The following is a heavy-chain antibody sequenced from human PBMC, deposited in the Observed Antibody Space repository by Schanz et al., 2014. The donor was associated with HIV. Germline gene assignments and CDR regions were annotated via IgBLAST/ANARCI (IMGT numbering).Heavy chain of an antibody. J-gene: IGHJ3*01. CDR2: ISRSGSTM. CDR1: GFRLSDYY. Sequence: VQLLESGGDLVKPGGSLRLSCAASGFRLSDYYMSWIRQAPGKGLEWVSYISRSGSTMYYAESVKGRFTISRDNTKNSLYLEMDSLRVEDTAMYYCTRDAFYYDSPFDFWGQGTMVTVSS. V-gene: IGHV3-11*01. CDR3: TRDAFYYDSPFDF. D-gene: IGHD3-22*01.